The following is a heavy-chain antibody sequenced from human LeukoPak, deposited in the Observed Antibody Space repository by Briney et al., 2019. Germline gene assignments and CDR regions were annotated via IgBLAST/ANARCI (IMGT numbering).Heavy chain of an antibody. Sequence: GGALRLSCAAAGVPFRGSGMEWGRQGPGKGLEGGSAISGSGGSTYYADSVKGRFTISRDNSKNTLYLQMNSLRAEDTAVYYCAKGPTGISSSSRFDPWGQGTLVTVSS. CDR3: AKGPTGISSSSRFDP. J-gene: IGHJ5*02. V-gene: IGHV3-23*01. CDR2: ISGSGGST. D-gene: IGHD6-6*01. CDR1: GVPFRGSG.